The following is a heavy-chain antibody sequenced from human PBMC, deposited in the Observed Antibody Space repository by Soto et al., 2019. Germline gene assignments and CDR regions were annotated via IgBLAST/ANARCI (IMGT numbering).Heavy chain of an antibody. J-gene: IGHJ6*02. CDR2: ISAYNGNT. D-gene: IGHD4-17*01. Sequence: QVQLVQSGAEVKKPGASVKVSCKASGYTFTSYGISWVRQAPGQGREWMGWISAYNGNTNYAQKLQGRVTMTTDTSTSTAYMELRSLRSDDTAVYYCARDTSPVTTGKYYYGMDVWGQGTTVTVSS. CDR3: ARDTSPVTTGKYYYGMDV. V-gene: IGHV1-18*01. CDR1: GYTFTSYG.